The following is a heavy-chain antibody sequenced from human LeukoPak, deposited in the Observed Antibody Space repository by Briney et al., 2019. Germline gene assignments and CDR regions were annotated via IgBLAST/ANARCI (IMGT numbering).Heavy chain of an antibody. CDR3: AREGDSSGYSYSRY. CDR2: ISGSGGST. D-gene: IGHD3-22*01. Sequence: GGSLRLSCSASGFTFSSYAVSWVRQAPGKGLEWVSAISGSGGSTFYAGSVKGRFTISRDNSKNTVYLQMNSLRAEDTAVYYCAREGDSSGYSYSRYWGQGTLVTVSS. CDR1: GFTFSSYA. V-gene: IGHV3-23*01. J-gene: IGHJ4*02.